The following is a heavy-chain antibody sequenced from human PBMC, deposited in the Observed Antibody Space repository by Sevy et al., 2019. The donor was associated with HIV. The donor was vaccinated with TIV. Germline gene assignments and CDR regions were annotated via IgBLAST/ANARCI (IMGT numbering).Heavy chain of an antibody. CDR2: IIPLFGAA. CDR3: ARGGESNWDFDY. J-gene: IGHJ4*02. V-gene: IGHV1-69*13. CDR1: GGTFNSYA. D-gene: IGHD1-1*01. Sequence: ASVTVSCKASGGTFNSYAIYWVRQAPGQGLEWMGGIIPLFGAANYAQRFQGRVTITADESTSTVYMELSSLKSEDTAVYYCARGGESNWDFDYWGQGTLVTVSS.